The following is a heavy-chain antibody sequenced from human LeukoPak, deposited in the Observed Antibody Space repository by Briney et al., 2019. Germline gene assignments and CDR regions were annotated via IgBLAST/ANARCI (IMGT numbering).Heavy chain of an antibody. Sequence: SETLSLTCTVSGGSISSYYWSWIRQPAGKGLEWIGRIYTSGSTNYNPSLKSRVTMSVDTSKNQFSLKLSSVTAADTAVYYCARDKWVEAYCGGDCLAPFDIWGQGTMVTVSS. CDR3: ARDKWVEAYCGGDCLAPFDI. CDR1: GGSISSYY. V-gene: IGHV4-4*07. J-gene: IGHJ3*02. D-gene: IGHD2-21*02. CDR2: IYTSGST.